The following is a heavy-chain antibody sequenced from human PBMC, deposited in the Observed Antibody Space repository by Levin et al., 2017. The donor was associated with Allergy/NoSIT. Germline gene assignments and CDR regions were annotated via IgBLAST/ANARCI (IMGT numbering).Heavy chain of an antibody. CDR3: AKPPRGGKYTEKWSGWYYFDS. Sequence: GESLKISCTASGFTFSSHAMSWVRQAPGKGLEWVSGISDGVGNRYYTDSVKGRFIISRDDSKNTLFLQMNSLRDEDTAVYYCAKPPRGGKYTEKWSGWYYFDSWGQGTLVTVSS. D-gene: IGHD6-19*01. CDR2: ISDGVGNR. CDR1: GFTFSSHA. J-gene: IGHJ4*02. V-gene: IGHV3-23*01.